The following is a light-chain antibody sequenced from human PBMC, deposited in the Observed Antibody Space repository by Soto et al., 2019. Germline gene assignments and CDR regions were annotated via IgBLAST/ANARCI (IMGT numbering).Light chain of an antibody. V-gene: IGKV1-39*01. CDR3: QQSYRSPYT. Sequence: IQMTQSPSSLSASVGDSVTVTCRAMQSINNYLNWYQQKPGKAPTLLIYGASSLQSGVPSRFSGGGSRTDFTLTISSLQSEDFANYYCQQSYRSPYTFGQGTKLEIK. CDR2: GAS. CDR1: QSINNY. J-gene: IGKJ2*01.